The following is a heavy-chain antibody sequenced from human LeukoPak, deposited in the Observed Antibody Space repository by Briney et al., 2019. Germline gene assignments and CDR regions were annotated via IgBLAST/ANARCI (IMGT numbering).Heavy chain of an antibody. D-gene: IGHD6-19*01. J-gene: IGHJ6*03. CDR2: INHSGST. V-gene: IGHV4-34*01. CDR3: ASNRLAAAPYYYYMDV. Sequence: SETLSLTCAVYGGSFSGYYWSWIRQPPGKGLEWIGEINHSGSTNYNPSLKSRVTISVDTSKNQFSLKLSSVTAADTAVYYCASNRLAAAPYYYYMDVWGKGTTVTVSS. CDR1: GGSFSGYY.